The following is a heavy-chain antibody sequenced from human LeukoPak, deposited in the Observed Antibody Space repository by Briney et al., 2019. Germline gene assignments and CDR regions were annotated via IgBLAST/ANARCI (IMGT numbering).Heavy chain of an antibody. Sequence: GGSLRLSCAASGFTVSSNYMSWVRQAPGKGLEWVSVIYSGGSTYYADSVKGRFTTSRDNSKNTLYLQMNSLRAEDTAVYYCAGTFGGVIAFDFDYWGQGTLVTVSS. V-gene: IGHV3-66*01. D-gene: IGHD3-16*02. CDR2: IYSGGST. CDR3: AGTFGGVIAFDFDY. CDR1: GFTVSSNY. J-gene: IGHJ4*02.